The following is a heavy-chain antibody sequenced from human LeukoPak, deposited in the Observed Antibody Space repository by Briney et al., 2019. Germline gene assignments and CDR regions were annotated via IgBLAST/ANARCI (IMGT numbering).Heavy chain of an antibody. D-gene: IGHD5-12*01. V-gene: IGHV3-23*01. CDR3: ASGYGYYFDY. Sequence: GGSLRLSCAASGFTFSSYAMSWVRQTPGKGLEWVSAISGSGGSTYYADSVRGRFTISRDNSKNTLYLQMNSLRAEDTAVYYCASGYGYYFDYWGQGTLVTVSS. J-gene: IGHJ4*02. CDR2: ISGSGGST. CDR1: GFTFSSYA.